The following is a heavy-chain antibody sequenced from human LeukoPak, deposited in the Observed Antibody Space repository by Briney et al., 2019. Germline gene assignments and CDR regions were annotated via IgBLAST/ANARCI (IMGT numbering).Heavy chain of an antibody. CDR2: ISAYNGNT. CDR1: GYTFTSYG. Sequence: ASVKVSCKASGYTFTSYGISWVRQAPGQGLEWMGWISAYNGNTNYAQKLQGRVTMTTDTSTSTAYRELRSLRSDDTAVYYCARDSPQLNYDILTGYYNRTFDYWGQGTLVTVSS. CDR3: ARDSPQLNYDILTGYYNRTFDY. D-gene: IGHD3-9*01. J-gene: IGHJ4*02. V-gene: IGHV1-18*04.